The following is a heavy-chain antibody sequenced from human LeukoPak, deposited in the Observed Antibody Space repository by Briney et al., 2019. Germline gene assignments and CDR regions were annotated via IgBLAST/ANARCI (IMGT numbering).Heavy chain of an antibody. V-gene: IGHV3-23*01. CDR1: EFTFGDYD. J-gene: IGHJ4*02. CDR3: AKGPNFGSWRALDY. Sequence: GGSLTLSCAASEFTFGDYDMSWVRQTLGKGLEWVSSISGDGLGTWYADSVRGRFIISRDRSRNTLYLQLNSLRPDDTAVYYCAKGPNFGSWRALDYWGQGTLVTVSS. CDR2: ISGDGLGT. D-gene: IGHD3-10*01.